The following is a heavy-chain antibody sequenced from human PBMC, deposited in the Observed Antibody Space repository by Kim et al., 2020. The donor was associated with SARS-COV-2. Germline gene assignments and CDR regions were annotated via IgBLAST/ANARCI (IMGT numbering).Heavy chain of an antibody. CDR3: ARRRGYSYTYYYYGMDV. V-gene: IGHV3-53*01. Sequence: VTGPFTISRDNSKNTLYLQMNSLRAEDTAVYYCARRRGYSYTYYYYGMDVWGQGTTVTVSS. J-gene: IGHJ6*02. D-gene: IGHD5-18*01.